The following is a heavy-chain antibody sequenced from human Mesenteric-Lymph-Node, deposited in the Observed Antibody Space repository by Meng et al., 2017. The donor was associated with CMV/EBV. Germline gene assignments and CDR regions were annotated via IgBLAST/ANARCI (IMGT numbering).Heavy chain of an antibody. J-gene: IGHJ6*02. D-gene: IGHD2/OR15-2a*01. Sequence: ASVKVSCKASGYTFTSYGISWVRQAPGQGLEWMGWISAYNGNTNYAQKLQGRVTMTTDTSTSTAYMELRSLRSDDTAVYYCARERERKILGYGMDVWGQGTTVTVSS. CDR1: GYTFTSYG. V-gene: IGHV1-18*01. CDR2: ISAYNGNT. CDR3: ARERERKILGYGMDV.